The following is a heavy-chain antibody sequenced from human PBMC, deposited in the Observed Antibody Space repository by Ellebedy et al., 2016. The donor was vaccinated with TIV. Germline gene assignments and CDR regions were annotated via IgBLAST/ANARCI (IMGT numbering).Heavy chain of an antibody. CDR3: ARDLYSGHYEGFGAFDI. CDR1: GGSVSTSHW. Sequence: MPGGSLRLSCAVSGGSVSTSHWWTWVRQPPGKGLEWIGEIDQSGRTNSSPSLQGRVTISSDKSTNQFSLKMTSVTAADTAVYYCARDLYSGHYEGFGAFDIWGQGTLVTVSS. D-gene: IGHD1-26*01. V-gene: IGHV4-4*02. CDR2: IDQSGRT. J-gene: IGHJ3*02.